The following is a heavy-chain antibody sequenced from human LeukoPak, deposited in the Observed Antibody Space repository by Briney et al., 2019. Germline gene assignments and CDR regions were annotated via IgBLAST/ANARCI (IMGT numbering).Heavy chain of an antibody. D-gene: IGHD3-10*01. V-gene: IGHV1-24*01. CDR3: ATDGMVQGGH. Sequence: ASVKVSCKVSGYTLTELSMHWVRQAPGKGLEWMGGFDPEDGETIYAQKFQGRVTMTGDTSTDTAYMELSSLRSEDTAVYYCATDGMVQGGHWGQGTLVTVSS. CDR2: FDPEDGET. J-gene: IGHJ4*02. CDR1: GYTLTELS.